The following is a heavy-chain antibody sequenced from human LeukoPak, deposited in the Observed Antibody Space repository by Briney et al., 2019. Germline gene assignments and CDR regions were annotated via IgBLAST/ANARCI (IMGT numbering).Heavy chain of an antibody. J-gene: IGHJ4*02. CDR1: GGSISSYY. CDR2: IYYSGST. D-gene: IGHD6-13*01. Sequence: SETLSLTCTVSGGSISSYYWSWIRQPPGKGLEWIGYIYYSGSTNYNPSLKSRVTISVDTSKNQFSLKLSSVTAVDTAVYYCARRNAVAAAGLYYFDYWGQGTLVTVSS. CDR3: ARRNAVAAAGLYYFDY. V-gene: IGHV4-59*08.